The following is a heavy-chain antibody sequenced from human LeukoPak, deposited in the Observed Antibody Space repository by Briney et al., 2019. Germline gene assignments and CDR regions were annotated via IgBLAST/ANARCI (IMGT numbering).Heavy chain of an antibody. Sequence: ASVKVSCTAFGYTFTDYYIHWVRQAPGQGLEWLGMISPTSDTTSYLQKFQGRVTMTRDTSTSTVHMELSSLRPEDTAVYYCARVSGNFNEYFQLWGQGTLVTVSS. CDR1: GYTFTDYY. CDR3: ARVSGNFNEYFQL. D-gene: IGHD2/OR15-2a*01. V-gene: IGHV1-46*01. CDR2: ISPTSDTT. J-gene: IGHJ1*01.